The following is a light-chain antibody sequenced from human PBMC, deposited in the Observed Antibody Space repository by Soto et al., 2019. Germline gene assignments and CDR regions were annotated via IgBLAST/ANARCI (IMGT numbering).Light chain of an antibody. CDR1: QSISNN. V-gene: IGKV3-15*01. J-gene: IGKJ1*01. CDR2: AAS. CDR3: EQYNNRPWT. Sequence: EIVMTQSPATLSVSPGERATLSCRASQSISNNVAWYQQKPGQAPRLLIYAASTRAIAIPARFSGSGSGTEFTLTISSLQSEDIALYYCEQYNNRPWTFGQGTKVEIK.